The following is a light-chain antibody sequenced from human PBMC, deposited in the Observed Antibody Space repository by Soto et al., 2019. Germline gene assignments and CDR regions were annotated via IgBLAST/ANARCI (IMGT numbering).Light chain of an antibody. CDR1: SSDVGGYNY. CDR2: EVS. V-gene: IGLV2-8*01. J-gene: IGLJ1*01. CDR3: SSYAGSNILYV. Sequence: QSVLTQPPSASGSPGQSVTISCTGTSSDVGGYNYVSWYQQHPGKAPKLMIYEVSKRPSGVPDRFSGSKSGNTASLTVSGLQAEDEADYYCSSYAGSNILYVFGTGTKL.